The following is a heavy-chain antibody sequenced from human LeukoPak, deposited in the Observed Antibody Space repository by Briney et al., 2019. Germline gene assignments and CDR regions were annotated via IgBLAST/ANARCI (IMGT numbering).Heavy chain of an antibody. D-gene: IGHD3-22*01. CDR2: MNPNSGNT. J-gene: IGHJ3*02. Sequence: SVKVSCKATGYIFSNYGISWVRQAPGHGLEWMGWMNPNSGNTGYAQKFQGRVTITRNTSISTAYMELSSLRSEDTAVYYCARGVTYYDSFDAFDIWGQGTMVTVSS. CDR1: GYIFSNYG. CDR3: ARGVTYYDSFDAFDI. V-gene: IGHV1-8*03.